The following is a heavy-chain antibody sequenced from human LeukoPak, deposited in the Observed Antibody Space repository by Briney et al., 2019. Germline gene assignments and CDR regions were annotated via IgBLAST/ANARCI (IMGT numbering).Heavy chain of an antibody. CDR3: AKDRGYSYGFVVDY. Sequence: GRSLRLSCAASGFTFSSYGMHWVRRAPGKGLEWVAVISYDGSNKYYADSVKGRFTISRDNSKNTLYLQMNSLRAEDTAVYYCAKDRGYSYGFVVDYWGQGTLVTVSS. J-gene: IGHJ4*02. V-gene: IGHV3-30*18. D-gene: IGHD5-18*01. CDR2: ISYDGSNK. CDR1: GFTFSSYG.